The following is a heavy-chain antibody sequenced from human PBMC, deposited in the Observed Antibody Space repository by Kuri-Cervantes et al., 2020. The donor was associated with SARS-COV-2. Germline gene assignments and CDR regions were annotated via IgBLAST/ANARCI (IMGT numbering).Heavy chain of an antibody. V-gene: IGHV3-64*02. Sequence: LSLTCAASGFTFSSYAMHWVRQAPGKGLEYVSAISSNGGSTYYADSVKGRFTISRDNSKNTLYLQMGSLRAEDTAVYYCARDGDIVVVADAFDIWGQGTMVTVSS. J-gene: IGHJ3*02. CDR1: GFTFSSYA. D-gene: IGHD2-15*01. CDR2: ISSNGGST. CDR3: ARDGDIVVVADAFDI.